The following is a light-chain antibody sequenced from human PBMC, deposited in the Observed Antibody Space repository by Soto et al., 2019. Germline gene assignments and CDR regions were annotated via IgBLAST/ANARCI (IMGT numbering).Light chain of an antibody. CDR1: SSDVGGYNY. J-gene: IGLJ2*01. CDR3: SSYTASSLVV. CDR2: DVN. V-gene: IGLV2-14*01. Sequence: QSALTQPASVSGSPGQSITISCTGTSSDVGGYNYVSWYQQPPGKAPKLMIYDVNNRPSGVSNRFSGAKSGNTASPPISGVQAEEEAAYYCSSYTASSLVVFGGGTKLTVL.